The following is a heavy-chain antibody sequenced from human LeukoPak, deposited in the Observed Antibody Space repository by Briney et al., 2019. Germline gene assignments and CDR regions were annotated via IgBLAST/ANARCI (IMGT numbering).Heavy chain of an antibody. CDR3: ARPYYYDSRIDP. D-gene: IGHD3-22*01. J-gene: IGHJ5*02. Sequence: SETLSLTCTVSGGSISSGDYYWSWIRQPPGKGLEWIAYMYYSGSTYYNPSLKSRVTMSADTSKNQLSLKLSSVTAADTAVYYCARPYYYDSRIDPWGRGILVTVSS. V-gene: IGHV4-30-4*01. CDR1: GGSISSGDYY. CDR2: MYYSGST.